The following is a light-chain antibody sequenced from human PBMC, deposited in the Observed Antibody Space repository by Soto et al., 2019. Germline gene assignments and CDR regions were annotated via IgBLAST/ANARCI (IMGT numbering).Light chain of an antibody. J-gene: IGKJ3*01. CDR3: QQRNNWPFT. CDR1: QSVSSY. CDR2: DAS. Sequence: EIVLTQYPDTLSLSPGERATLSCRASQSVSSYLAWYQQKPGQAPRLLIYDASDRATGISARFSGSGSGTDFTLTISSLEPEDFVVYFCQQRNNWPFTFGPGTKVDV. V-gene: IGKV3-11*01.